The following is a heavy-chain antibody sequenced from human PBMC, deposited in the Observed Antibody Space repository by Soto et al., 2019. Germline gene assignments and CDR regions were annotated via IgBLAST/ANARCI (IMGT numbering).Heavy chain of an antibody. Sequence: SETLSLTCSVSGVSMSSHYWTWLRQPPGKGLEWIGYISYSGSTYYNPSLKGRVTISADTSRNQFSLKLSSVIAADTAVYFCARADPDASVGYWGQGTLVTVSS. CDR2: ISYSGST. V-gene: IGHV4-59*11. CDR3: ARADPDASVGY. J-gene: IGHJ4*02. D-gene: IGHD3-16*01. CDR1: GVSMSSHY.